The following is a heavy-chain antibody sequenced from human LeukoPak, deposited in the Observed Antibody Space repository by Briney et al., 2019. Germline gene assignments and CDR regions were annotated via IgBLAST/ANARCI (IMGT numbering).Heavy chain of an antibody. Sequence: PSETLSLTCTVSGYSISSGYHWGWIRQPPGKGLEWIGSIYHSGSTYYNPSLKSRVTISVDTSKNQFSLKLSSVTAADTAVYYCARASYGILTGYSMYYYYYYMDVWGKGTTVTIPS. CDR3: ARASYGILTGYSMYYYYYYMDV. D-gene: IGHD3-9*01. V-gene: IGHV4-38-2*02. CDR1: GYSISSGYH. J-gene: IGHJ6*03. CDR2: IYHSGST.